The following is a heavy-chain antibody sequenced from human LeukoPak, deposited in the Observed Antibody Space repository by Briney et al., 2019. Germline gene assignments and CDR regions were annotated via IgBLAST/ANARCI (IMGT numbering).Heavy chain of an antibody. V-gene: IGHV1-2*02. CDR1: GYTLTGYY. J-gene: IGHJ3*01. CDR2: INPKSGGT. CDR3: ASPFDFNV. Sequence: GASVNVSCKASGYTLTGYYMHWVRQAPGQGLEWMGWINPKSGGTSYAKNFQGRVTMTSDTSINTAYMELSRLRSDDTAVYYCASPFDFNVWGQGTMVTVSS. D-gene: IGHD3-9*01.